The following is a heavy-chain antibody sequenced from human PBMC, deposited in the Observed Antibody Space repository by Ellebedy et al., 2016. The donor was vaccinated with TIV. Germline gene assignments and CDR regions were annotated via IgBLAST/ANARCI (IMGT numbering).Heavy chain of an antibody. CDR2: VIPLFGTI. V-gene: IGHV1-69*13. D-gene: IGHD3-9*01. Sequence: ASVKVSCKATGGTPSNYAFSWVRQAPGQGLEWMGGVIPLFGTINYAQKFQDRVTITADASTSTAYMELSSLRSQDTAMYYCVRDFRDIMTGYYNVLWGQGTLVTVSS. CDR3: VRDFRDIMTGYYNVL. J-gene: IGHJ1*01. CDR1: GGTPSNYA.